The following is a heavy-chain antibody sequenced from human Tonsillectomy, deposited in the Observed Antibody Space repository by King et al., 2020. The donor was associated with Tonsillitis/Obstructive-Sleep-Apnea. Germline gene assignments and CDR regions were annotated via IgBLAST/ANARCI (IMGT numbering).Heavy chain of an antibody. D-gene: IGHD3-10*01. Sequence: VQLVESGVEVKKPGESLRISCKGSGYRFTSYWISWVRQMPGKGLEWMGRICPSDSYTNYSPSFQGHVIISADKSISTAFLQWSSLKASDTAMYYCARHRSVGWGSGRYSGLYYYGMDVWGQGTQVTVSS. CDR3: ARHRSVGWGSGRYSGLYYYGMDV. CDR1: GYRFTSYW. CDR2: ICPSDSYT. J-gene: IGHJ6*02. V-gene: IGHV5-10-1*03.